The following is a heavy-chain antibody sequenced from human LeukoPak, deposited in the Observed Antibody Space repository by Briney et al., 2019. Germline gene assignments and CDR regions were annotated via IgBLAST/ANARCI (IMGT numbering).Heavy chain of an antibody. D-gene: IGHD4-17*01. CDR3: TRGNDYGDPQIDAFDY. J-gene: IGHJ4*02. Sequence: ASVKVSCKPSGYTFTRYAIHWVRQAPGQRLEWMGWINAGNGNTKDSQKFQGRVTITRDTSATTAYMDLSSLRSEDTAVYYCTRGNDYGDPQIDAFDYWGQGALVTVSS. CDR1: GYTFTRYA. V-gene: IGHV1-3*01. CDR2: INAGNGNT.